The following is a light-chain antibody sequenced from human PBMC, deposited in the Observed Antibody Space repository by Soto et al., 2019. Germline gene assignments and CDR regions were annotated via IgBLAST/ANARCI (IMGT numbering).Light chain of an antibody. CDR2: EVT. Sequence: QSALTQPPSASGSPGQSVTISCTGTSSDVGGYYFVSWYQQHPGKVPKLMIYEVTKRPSGVPDRFSGSRSGSTASLTVSGLQAEDEADYYCSSYAGSNNFVFGTGTKLTVL. CDR1: SSDVGGYYF. V-gene: IGLV2-8*01. J-gene: IGLJ1*01. CDR3: SSYAGSNNFV.